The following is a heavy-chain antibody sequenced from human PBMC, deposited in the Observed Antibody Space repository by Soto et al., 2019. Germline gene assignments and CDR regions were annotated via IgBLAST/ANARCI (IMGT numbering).Heavy chain of an antibody. CDR3: AKQAGYSSDPFDY. D-gene: IGHD6-19*01. J-gene: IGHJ4*02. V-gene: IGHV3-23*01. Sequence: EVLLLEPGGGLVQPGGSLRLSCAASGFTFNTYAMSWVRQAPGKGLEWVSSLSGGGARPYYADSVKGRFTISRDNSKNALYLQMNSLRAEDTAVYYCAKQAGYSSDPFDYWGQGTLVTVSS. CDR1: GFTFNTYA. CDR2: LSGGGARP.